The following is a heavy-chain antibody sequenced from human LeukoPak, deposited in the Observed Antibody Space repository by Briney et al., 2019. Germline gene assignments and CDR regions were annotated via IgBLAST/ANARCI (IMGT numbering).Heavy chain of an antibody. D-gene: IGHD1-14*01. Sequence: SETLSLTCAVYGGSLSDFYWSWIRQPSGKGLEWIGEVSQGEGTKYNPSLKSRVTISEDTSKNQISLNLKSVTAADTAVYYCATGEDRAKAHSWGQGTLVTVSS. J-gene: IGHJ4*02. CDR3: ATGEDRAKAHS. V-gene: IGHV4-34*01. CDR2: VSQGEGT. CDR1: GGSLSDFY.